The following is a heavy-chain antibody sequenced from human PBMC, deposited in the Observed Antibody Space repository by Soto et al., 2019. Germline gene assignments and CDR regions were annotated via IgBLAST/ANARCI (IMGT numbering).Heavy chain of an antibody. J-gene: IGHJ4*02. CDR1: GFTFSDYY. CDR3: ARYDSSGYYRPRTRPRKDY. CDR2: ISSSSSYT. V-gene: IGHV3-11*06. D-gene: IGHD3-22*01. Sequence: GESLKISCAASGFTFSDYYMSWIRQAPGKGLEWVSYISSSSSYTNYADSVKGRFTISRDNAKNSLYLQMNSLRAEDTAVYYCARYDSSGYYRPRTRPRKDYWGQGTLVTVSS.